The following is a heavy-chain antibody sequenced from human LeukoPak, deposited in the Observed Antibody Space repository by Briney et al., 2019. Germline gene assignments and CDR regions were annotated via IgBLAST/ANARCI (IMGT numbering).Heavy chain of an antibody. D-gene: IGHD3-10*01. CDR3: ARLAKYYYGSETYYFFDY. J-gene: IGHJ4*02. V-gene: IGHV3-64*01. CDR2: ISSDGDST. CDR1: GFTFINYA. Sequence: GGSLRLSCAASGFTFINYALHWVRQAPGKGLEHVSAISSDGDSTYYASSVKGRFTISRDTAKNSLYLQMNGLRVEDTAVYYCARLAKYYYGSETYYFFDYWGQGTLVTVSS.